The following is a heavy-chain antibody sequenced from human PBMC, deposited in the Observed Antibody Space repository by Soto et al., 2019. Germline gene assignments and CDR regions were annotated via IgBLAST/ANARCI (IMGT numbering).Heavy chain of an antibody. CDR3: AKESSVDIVATIKCDFDY. V-gene: IGHV3-23*01. CDR2: ISGSGGST. D-gene: IGHD5-12*01. Sequence: GSLRLSCAASGFTFSSYAMSWVRQAPGKGLEWVSAISGSGGSTYYADSVKGRFTISRDNSKNTLYLQMNSLRAEDTAVYYCAKESSVDIVATIKCDFDYWGQGTLVTVSS. J-gene: IGHJ4*02. CDR1: GFTFSSYA.